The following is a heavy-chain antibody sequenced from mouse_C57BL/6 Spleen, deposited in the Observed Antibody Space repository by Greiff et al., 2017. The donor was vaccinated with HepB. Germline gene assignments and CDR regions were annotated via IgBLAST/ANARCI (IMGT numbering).Heavy chain of an antibody. V-gene: IGHV2-2*01. D-gene: IGHD1-1*01. J-gene: IGHJ4*01. CDR1: GFSLTSYG. CDR3: ARLFITTVVAEDYYAMDY. CDR2: IWSCGST. Sequence: QVQLQQSGPGLVQPSQSLSITCTVSGFSLTSYGVHWVRQSPGKGLEWLGVIWSCGSTDYNAAFISRLSISKDNSKSQVFFKMNSLQADDTAIYYCARLFITTVVAEDYYAMDYWGQGTSVTVSS.